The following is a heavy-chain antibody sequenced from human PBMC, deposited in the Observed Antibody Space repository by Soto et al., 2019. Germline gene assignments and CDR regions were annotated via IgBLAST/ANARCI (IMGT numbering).Heavy chain of an antibody. V-gene: IGHV3-21*04. D-gene: IGHD3-9*01. CDR2: ISSSSSYI. Sequence: PGGSLRLSCAASGFTFSSYSMNWVRQAPGKGLEWVSSISSSSSYIYYADSVKGRFTISRDNSKNTLYLQMNSLRAEDTAVYYCAKDRYYDILTGSPRDYWGQGTLVTVSS. J-gene: IGHJ4*02. CDR3: AKDRYYDILTGSPRDY. CDR1: GFTFSSYS.